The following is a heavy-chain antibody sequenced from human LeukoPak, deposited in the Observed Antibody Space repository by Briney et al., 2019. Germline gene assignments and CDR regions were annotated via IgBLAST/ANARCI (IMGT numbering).Heavy chain of an antibody. CDR3: ARDHRYSSSNYYYYGMDV. D-gene: IGHD6-6*01. CDR2: INPNSGGT. Sequence: ASVKVSCEASGYTFPSYFMHWVRQAPGQGLEWMGRINPNSGGTNYAQKFQGRVTMTRDTSISTAYMELSRLGSDDTAVYYCARDHRYSSSNYYYYGMDVWGQGTTVTVSS. CDR1: GYTFPSYF. V-gene: IGHV1-2*06. J-gene: IGHJ6*02.